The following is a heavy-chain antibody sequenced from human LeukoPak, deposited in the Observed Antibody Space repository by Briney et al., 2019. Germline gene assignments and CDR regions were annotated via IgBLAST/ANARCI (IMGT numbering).Heavy chain of an antibody. CDR3: VVGGGIY. CDR2: ISGDGSST. Sequence: VGSRFAVSREWAHCGGRAIGKGLVWVSRISGDGSSTLYADSVKGRFTISRDNAKNTLHLQMNSLRADDTAVYYCVVGGGIYWGQGTLVTVS. V-gene: IGHV3-74*03. J-gene: IGHJ4*02. CDR1: RFAVSREW. D-gene: IGHD1-26*01.